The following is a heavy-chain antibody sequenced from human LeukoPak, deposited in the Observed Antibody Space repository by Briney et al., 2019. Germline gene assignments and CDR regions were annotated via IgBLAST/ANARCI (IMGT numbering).Heavy chain of an antibody. CDR1: GGSISSGDYY. CDR3: ARDLGYCSSTSCYEY. Sequence: SETLSLTCTVSGGSISSGDYYWSWVRQPPGKGLEWIGYIYYSGSTYYNPSLKSRVTISVDTSKNQFSLKLSSVTAADTAVYYCARDLGYCSSTSCYEYWGQGTLVTVSS. J-gene: IGHJ4*02. D-gene: IGHD2-2*01. CDR2: IYYSGST. V-gene: IGHV4-30-4*08.